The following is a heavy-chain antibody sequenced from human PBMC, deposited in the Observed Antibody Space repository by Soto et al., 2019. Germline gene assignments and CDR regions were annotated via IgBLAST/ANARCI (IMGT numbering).Heavy chain of an antibody. Sequence: EVQLVESGGGLVQPGGSLKLSCAASGFTFSGSAMHWVRQASGKGLEWVGRIRSKANSYATAYAASVKGRFTISRDDSKNTAYLQMNSLKTEDTAVYYCTRHRGPAYYYDSSGYYFPFDYWGQGTLVTVSS. J-gene: IGHJ4*02. CDR1: GFTFSGSA. CDR2: IRSKANSYAT. CDR3: TRHRGPAYYYDSSGYYFPFDY. V-gene: IGHV3-73*02. D-gene: IGHD3-22*01.